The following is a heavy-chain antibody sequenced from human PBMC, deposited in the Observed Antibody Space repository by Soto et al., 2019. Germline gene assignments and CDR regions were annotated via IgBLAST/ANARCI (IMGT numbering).Heavy chain of an antibody. D-gene: IGHD1-26*01. CDR3: AKSISELAHSVYFDY. CDR2: ISGGGGST. Sequence: VQLLASGGGLVQPGGSLRLSCAASGFTFSSYAMSWVRQAPGKGLTWVSAISGGGGSTYYADSVKGRFTISRDNSKNTLYLQMNSLRDEDTAVYYCAKSISELAHSVYFDYWGQGTLVTVSS. J-gene: IGHJ4*02. V-gene: IGHV3-23*01. CDR1: GFTFSSYA.